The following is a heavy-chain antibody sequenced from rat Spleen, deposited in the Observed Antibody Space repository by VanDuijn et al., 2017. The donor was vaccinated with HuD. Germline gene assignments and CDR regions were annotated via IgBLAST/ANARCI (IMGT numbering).Heavy chain of an antibody. V-gene: IGHV3-1*01. Sequence: EVQLQESGPGLVKPSQSLSLTCSVTGHSITSNYWGWIRKFPGNKMEWMGYIGYSGRTSYNPSLKSRISITRDTSKNQFFLQLNSVTTEYTATYYCASRSPFAYWGQGTLVTVSS. J-gene: IGHJ3*01. CDR1: GHSITSNY. D-gene: IGHD1-5*01. CDR2: IGYSGRT. CDR3: ASRSPFAY.